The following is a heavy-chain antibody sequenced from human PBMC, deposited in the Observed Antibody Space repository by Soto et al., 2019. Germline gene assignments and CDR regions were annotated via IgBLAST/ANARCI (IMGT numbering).Heavy chain of an antibody. D-gene: IGHD3-3*01. CDR2: IKSKTDGGTT. CDR3: TTKRSGYRYFDY. J-gene: IGHJ4*02. V-gene: IGHV3-15*07. Sequence: PGGSLRLSCAASGFTFSNAWMNWVRQAPGKGLEWVGRIKSKTDGGTTDYAAPVKGRFTTSRDDSKNTLYLQMNSLKTEDTAVYYCTTKRSGYRYFDYWGQGTLVTVSS. CDR1: GFTFSNAW.